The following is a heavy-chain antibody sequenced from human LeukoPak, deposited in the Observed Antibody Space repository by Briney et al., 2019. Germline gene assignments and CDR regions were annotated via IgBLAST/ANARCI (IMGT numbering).Heavy chain of an antibody. J-gene: IGHJ4*02. V-gene: IGHV4-34*01. CDR2: INHSGST. CDR3: ARGAWEIPEGYFDN. D-gene: IGHD1-26*01. CDR1: GGSFSGYY. Sequence: SETLSLTCAVYGGSFSGYYWNWIRQPPGKGLEWIGEINHSGSTNYNPSLKSRVTISLDTSKNQFSLKLSSVTAADTGVYHCARGAWEIPEGYFDNWGQGTLVTVSS.